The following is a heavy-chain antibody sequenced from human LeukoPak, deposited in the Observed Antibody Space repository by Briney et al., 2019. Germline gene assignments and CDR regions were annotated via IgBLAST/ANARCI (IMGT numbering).Heavy chain of an antibody. D-gene: IGHD2-2*02. CDR1: GCTFSDYY. Sequence: GGSLRLSCAASGCTFSDYYRSWIRQAPGEGLEGVAYISSSSSYTNYADSVKGRLTISRDNAKNSLYLQMNSLRAEDTAVYYCARDHCSSTSCYNAWSYWGQGALVTVSS. J-gene: IGHJ4*02. CDR3: ARDHCSSTSCYNAWSY. CDR2: ISSSSSYT. V-gene: IGHV3-11*06.